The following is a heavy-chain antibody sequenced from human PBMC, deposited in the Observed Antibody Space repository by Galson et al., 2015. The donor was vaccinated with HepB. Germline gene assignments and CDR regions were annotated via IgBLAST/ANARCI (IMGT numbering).Heavy chain of an antibody. CDR2: ISSSSSYI. D-gene: IGHD2-2*01. Sequence: SLRLSCAASGFTFSSYSMSWVRQAPGEGLEWVSSISSSSSYIYYADSVKGRFTISRDNAKNSLYLQMNSLRAEDTAVYYCARDRYCSSSRCYDGFDIWGQGTMVIVSS. CDR1: GFTFSSYS. J-gene: IGHJ3*02. V-gene: IGHV3-21*01. CDR3: ARDRYCSSSRCYDGFDI.